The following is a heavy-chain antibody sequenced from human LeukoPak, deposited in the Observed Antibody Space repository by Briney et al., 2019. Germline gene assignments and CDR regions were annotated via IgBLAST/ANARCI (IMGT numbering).Heavy chain of an antibody. J-gene: IGHJ4*02. CDR2: IWFDGNEK. D-gene: IGHD4-23*01. Sequence: GGSLRLSCAASGFTFSDYYMSWVRQAPGEGLEWVAFIWFDGNEKYHADSVKGRLTISRDNSKNTLYLQMNSLRPEDTAVYYCARDFGRWFIDYWGQGTLVTVSS. V-gene: IGHV3-30*02. CDR1: GFTFSDYY. CDR3: ARDFGRWFIDY.